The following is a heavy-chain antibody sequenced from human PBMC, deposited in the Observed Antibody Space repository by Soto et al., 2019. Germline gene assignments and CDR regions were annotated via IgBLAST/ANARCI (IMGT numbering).Heavy chain of an antibody. V-gene: IGHV5-51*03. D-gene: IGHD3-10*01. CDR3: ARRRGGVGSFDV. J-gene: IGHJ4*02. Sequence: PGQSLKICCTSWGCRCDTYWMDWVRQLPGKGLEGMGIVYHDDSDTTYSPSFQGRVTISADKSINTAYLEWSSLKDSDTAMYYCARRRGGVGSFDVWGQGSLVPVYS. CDR2: VYHDDSDT. CDR1: GCRCDTYW.